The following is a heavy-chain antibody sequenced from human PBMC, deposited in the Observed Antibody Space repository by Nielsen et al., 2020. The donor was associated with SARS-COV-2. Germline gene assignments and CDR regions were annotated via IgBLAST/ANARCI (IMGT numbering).Heavy chain of an antibody. Sequence: GGSLRLSCAASGFTFSSYGMHWVRQAPGKGLEWVATIWSDGGKKLYADSVKGRFTISRDNSRNTLSVQMNSLSAEDTAVYYCVRDGIPAPGLYYMDVWGKGTAVTVSS. D-gene: IGHD6-13*01. CDR3: VRDGIPAPGLYYMDV. J-gene: IGHJ6*03. V-gene: IGHV3-33*01. CDR1: GFTFSSYG. CDR2: IWSDGGKK.